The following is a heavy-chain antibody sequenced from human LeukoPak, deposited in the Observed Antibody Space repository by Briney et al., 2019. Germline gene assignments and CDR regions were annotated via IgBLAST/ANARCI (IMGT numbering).Heavy chain of an antibody. J-gene: IGHJ4*02. CDR1: GFTFSNYW. D-gene: IGHD3-10*01. CDR2: INRDGSTT. CDR3: ARDKKSGESSEIDY. Sequence: GGSLRLSCAASGFTFSNYWVHWIRQAPGKGLVWVSRINRDGSTTKYADSVKGRFTVSRDNAKNTLNLQMNSLRAEDTAVYYCARDKKSGESSEIDYWGQGTLVTVSS. V-gene: IGHV3-74*03.